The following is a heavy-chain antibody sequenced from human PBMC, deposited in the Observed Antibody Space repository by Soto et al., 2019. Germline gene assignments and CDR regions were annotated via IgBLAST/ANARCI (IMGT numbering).Heavy chain of an antibody. J-gene: IGHJ5*02. D-gene: IGHD3-10*01. Sequence: PGGSLRLSCAASGCTFSSYAMSWVRQAPGKGLEWVSAISGSGGSTYYADSVKGRFTISRDNSKNTLYLQMNSLRAEDTAVYYCAKDRSTYYLVPPFDPWGQGTLVTVSS. V-gene: IGHV3-23*01. CDR3: AKDRSTYYLVPPFDP. CDR1: GCTFSSYA. CDR2: ISGSGGST.